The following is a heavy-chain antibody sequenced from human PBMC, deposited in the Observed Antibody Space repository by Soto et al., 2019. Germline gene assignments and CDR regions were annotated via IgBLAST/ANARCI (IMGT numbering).Heavy chain of an antibody. J-gene: IGHJ6*02. V-gene: IGHV1-3*01. D-gene: IGHD4-17*01. CDR3: ARTVGYSSGRDV. CDR2: INAGNGNT. CDR1: GYTFTSYA. Sequence: QVQLVQSGAEVKKPGASVKVSCKASGYTFTSYAMHWVRQAPGQRLEWMGWINAGNGNTKYSQKFQGRVTITRDTPASTAYRELSSLRSEDTAVYYCARTVGYSSGRDVWGQGTTVTVSS.